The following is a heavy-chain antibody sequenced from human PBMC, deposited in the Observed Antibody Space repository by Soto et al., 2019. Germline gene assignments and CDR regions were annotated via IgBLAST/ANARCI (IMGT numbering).Heavy chain of an antibody. CDR1: GGSIRSEF. J-gene: IGHJ5*02. CDR3: ARRNEYCSRPSCYYWFAP. D-gene: IGHD2-2*01. CDR2: IDYSGST. Sequence: SETLSLTCTVSGGSIRSEFWTLPRQPPGKGLERMGYIDYSGSTNYNPSLKSRVTISVDTSKHQFSLKLSSVTAADTAVYYCARRNEYCSRPSCYYWFAPWVQGTLVTVSS. V-gene: IGHV4-59*08.